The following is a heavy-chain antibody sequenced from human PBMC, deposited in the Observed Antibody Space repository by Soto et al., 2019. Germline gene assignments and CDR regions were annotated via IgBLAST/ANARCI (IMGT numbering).Heavy chain of an antibody. V-gene: IGHV1-69*01. CDR1: GGTFSSYA. J-gene: IGHJ6*02. D-gene: IGHD4-17*01. CDR3: ARDLYGGNSSYYGMDV. Sequence: QVQLVQSGAEVKKPGSSVKVSCKASGGTFSSYAISWVRQAPGQGLEWMGGIIPIFGTANYAQKFQGRVTITADESTSRACRELSSLRSEDTAVYYCARDLYGGNSSYYGMDVWGQGTTVTVSS. CDR2: IIPIFGTA.